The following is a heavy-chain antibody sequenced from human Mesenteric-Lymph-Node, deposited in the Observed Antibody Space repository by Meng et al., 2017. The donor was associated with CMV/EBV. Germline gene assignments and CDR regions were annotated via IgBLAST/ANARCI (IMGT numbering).Heavy chain of an antibody. Sequence: SGEWLSCVRQSPVKGLEWIAEIYHPGRTQHTLPLKGRLAISIDKAKIRCSLNLSSVTAADKAVYYCAANCGWHLEYWGQGTLVTVSS. D-gene: IGHD6-19*01. J-gene: IGHJ4*02. CDR3: AANCGWHLEY. CDR1: SGEW. CDR2: IYHPGRT. V-gene: IGHV4-4*02.